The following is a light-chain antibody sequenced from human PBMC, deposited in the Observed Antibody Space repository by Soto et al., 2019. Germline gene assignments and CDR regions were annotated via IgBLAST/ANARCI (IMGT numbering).Light chain of an antibody. CDR1: SSDIGSYNR. CDR2: EVI. V-gene: IGLV2-18*02. Sequence: QSALTQPPSVSGSPGHSVTISCTGTSSDIGSYNRVSWYQQPPGTAPKLIIYEVINRPSGVPDRFSGSKSDNTASLTISGLQTDDEADYYCSSYTSSNNMVFGGGTKVTVL. J-gene: IGLJ3*02. CDR3: SSYTSSNNMV.